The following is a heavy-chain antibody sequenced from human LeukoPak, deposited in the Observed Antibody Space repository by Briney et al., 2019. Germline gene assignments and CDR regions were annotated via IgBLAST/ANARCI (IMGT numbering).Heavy chain of an antibody. CDR3: ARDFRYYDILTGYHYYYYYYMDV. D-gene: IGHD3-9*01. Sequence: PSETLSLTCTVSGYSISSGYYWGWIRQPPGKGLEWIGSIYHSGSTYYNPSLKSRVTISVDTSKNQFSLKLSSVTAADTAVYYCARDFRYYDILTGYHYYYYYYMDVWGKGTTVTVSS. CDR1: GYSISSGYY. V-gene: IGHV4-38-2*02. CDR2: IYHSGST. J-gene: IGHJ6*03.